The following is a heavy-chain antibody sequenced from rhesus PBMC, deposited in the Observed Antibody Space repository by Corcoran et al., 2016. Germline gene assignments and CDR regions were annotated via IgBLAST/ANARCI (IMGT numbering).Heavy chain of an antibody. CDR2: IGGTGEEN. D-gene: IGHD6-25*01. J-gene: IGHJ5-1*01. CDR3: GREGIAADFVRVDV. Sequence: QLQLPESGPGLVTHSEPLTLTCIFSGGSILHRHSSWPRQTPGKGLEGIGRIGGTGEENVYKYILRSRDNMSRDTSKNQVSRRLTSVTAADTAVYYCGREGIAADFVRVDVWGPGVLVTVSS. CDR1: GGSILHRH. V-gene: IGHV4-173*01.